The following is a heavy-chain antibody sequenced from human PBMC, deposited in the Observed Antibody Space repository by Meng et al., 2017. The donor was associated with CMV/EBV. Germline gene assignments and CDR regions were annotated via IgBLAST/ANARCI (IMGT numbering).Heavy chain of an antibody. Sequence: ASVKVSCKASGYTFTSYGISWVRQAPGQGLEWMGWISAYNGNTNYAQKLQGRVTMTTDTSTSTAYMELRSLRSDDTAVYYCARDLFGRYYDFWSGYYYYYYGMDVWGQGTTVTVSS. D-gene: IGHD3-3*01. V-gene: IGHV1-18*01. J-gene: IGHJ6*02. CDR1: GYTFTSYG. CDR2: ISAYNGNT. CDR3: ARDLFGRYYDFWSGYYYYYYGMDV.